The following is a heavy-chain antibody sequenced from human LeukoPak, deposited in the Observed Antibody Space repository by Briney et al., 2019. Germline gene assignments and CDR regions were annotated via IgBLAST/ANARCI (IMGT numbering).Heavy chain of an antibody. CDR2: ISGSGEST. CDR1: GFTFRSYG. D-gene: IGHD3-10*01. CDR3: AKRRVRPVMGSFDY. V-gene: IGHV3-23*01. Sequence: GGSLRLSCAASGFTFRSYGLSWVRQAPGKGLEWVSTISGSGESTYYADSVKGRFTISRDNSKYTLYLQMNSLKTEDTAVYFCAKRRVRPVMGSFDYWGQGSLVTVSS. J-gene: IGHJ4*02.